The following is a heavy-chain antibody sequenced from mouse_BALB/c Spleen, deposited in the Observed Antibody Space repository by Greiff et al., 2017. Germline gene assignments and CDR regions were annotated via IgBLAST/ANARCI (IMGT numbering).Heavy chain of an antibody. Sequence: VQLKESGAELVRPGALVKLSCKASGFNIKDYYMHWVKQRPEQGLEWIGWIDPENGNTIYDPKFQGKASITADTSSNTAYLQLSSLTSEDTAVYYCARQRVYYAMDYWGQGTSVTVSS. CDR3: ARQRVYYAMDY. CDR1: GFNIKDYY. V-gene: IGHV14-1*02. J-gene: IGHJ4*01. CDR2: IDPENGNT.